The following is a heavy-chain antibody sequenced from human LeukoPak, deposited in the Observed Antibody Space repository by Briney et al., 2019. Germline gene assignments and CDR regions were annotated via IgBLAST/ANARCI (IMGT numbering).Heavy chain of an antibody. CDR3: ARTLTGYYNYMDV. Sequence: SETLSLTCTVSGGSISSYYWSWIRQPPGKGLEWIGYIYYSGSTNYNPSLKSRVTISVDTSKNQFSLKLSSVTAADTAVYYCARTLTGYYNYMDVWGKGTTVTVSS. J-gene: IGHJ6*03. CDR1: GGSISSYY. D-gene: IGHD7-27*01. CDR2: IYYSGST. V-gene: IGHV4-59*01.